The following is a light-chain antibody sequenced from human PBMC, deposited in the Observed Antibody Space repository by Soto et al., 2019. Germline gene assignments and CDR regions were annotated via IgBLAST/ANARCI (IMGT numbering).Light chain of an antibody. J-gene: IGLJ2*01. V-gene: IGLV1-47*01. CDR2: RNN. Sequence: QSVLTQPPSASGTPGQRVTISCSGSSSNIGSNHVYWYQQLPVTAPKLLIHRNNQRPSGGPSRFSCSKSGTLASLAISGLLSEDEAADYYATWYNSLSAVVFGGGTKLTVL. CDR3: ATWYNSLSAVV. CDR1: SSNIGSNH.